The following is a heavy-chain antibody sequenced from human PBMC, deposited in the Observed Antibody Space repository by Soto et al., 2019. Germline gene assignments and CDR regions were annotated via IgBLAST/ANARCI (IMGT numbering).Heavy chain of an antibody. D-gene: IGHD2-15*01. Sequence: QVQLVQSGAEVKKPGASVKVSCKASGYTFTSYGISWVRQAPGQGLEWMGWISAYNGNTNYAQKLQGRVTMTTDTSTSEAYMELRSLRSDDTAVYYWARGGEDVVVVAATRCWFDPWGQGTLVTVSS. CDR3: ARGGEDVVVVAATRCWFDP. CDR1: GYTFTSYG. CDR2: ISAYNGNT. J-gene: IGHJ5*02. V-gene: IGHV1-18*01.